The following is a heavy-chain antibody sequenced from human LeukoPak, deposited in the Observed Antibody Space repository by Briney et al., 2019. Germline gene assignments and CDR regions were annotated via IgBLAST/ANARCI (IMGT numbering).Heavy chain of an antibody. CDR3: ARSNQADDY. D-gene: IGHD1-14*01. Sequence: GGSLRLSCAASGSTFSSYWMHWVRQVPGKGLGWVARINPGGSSITYADSVKGRFTISRDNAKNTLHLQMDSLRAEDTGVYYCARSNQADDYWGQGTLVTVSS. CDR2: INPGGSSI. CDR1: GSTFSSYW. V-gene: IGHV3-74*01. J-gene: IGHJ4*02.